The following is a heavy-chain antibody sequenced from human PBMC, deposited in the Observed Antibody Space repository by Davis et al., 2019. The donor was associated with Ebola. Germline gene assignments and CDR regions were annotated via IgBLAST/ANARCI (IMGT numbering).Heavy chain of an antibody. CDR3: ARGRAAGVGEIDY. V-gene: IGHV1-8*01. Sequence: AASVKVSCKASGYTFTSYDINWVRQATGQGLEWVGWMNPNSGNTGYAQKFQGRVTMTRNTSISTAYMELSSLRSEDTAVYYCARGRAAGVGEIDYWGQGTLVTVSS. D-gene: IGHD6-13*01. CDR1: GYTFTSYD. J-gene: IGHJ4*02. CDR2: MNPNSGNT.